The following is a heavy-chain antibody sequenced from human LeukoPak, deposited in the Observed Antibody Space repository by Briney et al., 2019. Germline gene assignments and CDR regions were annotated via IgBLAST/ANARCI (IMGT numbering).Heavy chain of an antibody. CDR2: IKQDGSEK. V-gene: IGHV3-7*01. D-gene: IGHD6-19*01. CDR3: ARDHTVDGLVFDY. J-gene: IGHJ4*02. Sequence: GGSLRLSCAASGFTFSDFWMNWVRQAPGKGLEWVASIKQDGSEKYYVDPVKGRFSISRDNAKNSLHLQMNSLRAEDTAVYYCARDHTVDGLVFDYWGQGILVTVSS. CDR1: GFTFSDFW.